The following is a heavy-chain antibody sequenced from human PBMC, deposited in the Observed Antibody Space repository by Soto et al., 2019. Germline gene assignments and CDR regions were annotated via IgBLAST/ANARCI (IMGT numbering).Heavy chain of an antibody. J-gene: IGHJ4*02. CDR1: GFTFSKYW. CDR3: AIQDCTNDVCLEAAVTVGGALEY. CDR2: ISSDGTTT. D-gene: IGHD2-8*01. Sequence: EVQLVESGGGLVQPGKALRLSCAASGFTFSKYWIHWVRQAPGKGSVWVSYISSDGTTTDYADSVKGRFTISRDNAKNTLYLQMDSLRAEATAVYYCAIQDCTNDVCLEAAVTVGGALEYWGQGAQVTVSS. V-gene: IGHV3-74*01.